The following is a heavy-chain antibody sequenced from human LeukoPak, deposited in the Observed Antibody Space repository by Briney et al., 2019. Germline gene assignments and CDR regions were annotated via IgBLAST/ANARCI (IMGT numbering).Heavy chain of an antibody. CDR1: GFTFSSYS. CDR3: ARQADYNVLTGYHKGHLDY. D-gene: IGHD3-9*01. J-gene: IGHJ4*02. CDR2: ISSSSSTI. Sequence: GGSLRLSCAASGFTFSSYSMNWVRQAPGKGLEWVSYISSSSSTIYYADSVKGRFTISRDNAKNSLYLQMNSLRAEDTAVYYCARQADYNVLTGYHKGHLDYWGQGTLVTVSS. V-gene: IGHV3-48*01.